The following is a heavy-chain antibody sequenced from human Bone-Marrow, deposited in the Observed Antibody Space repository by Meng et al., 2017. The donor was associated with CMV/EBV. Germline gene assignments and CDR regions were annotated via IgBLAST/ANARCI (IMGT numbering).Heavy chain of an antibody. CDR3: AKDYTNTWSNYFDS. V-gene: IGHV3-30*02. D-gene: IGHD6-13*01. Sequence: GGSLRLSCEASGFPFSDYGMHGVRQVPGKGLEWVAFMRYGGDDIYYRDSVRGRFTVSRDNSKNTLYLQMNSLRPGDTALYYCAKDYTNTWSNYFDSWGQGTMVTVSS. J-gene: IGHJ4*03. CDR1: GFPFSDYG. CDR2: MRYGGDDI.